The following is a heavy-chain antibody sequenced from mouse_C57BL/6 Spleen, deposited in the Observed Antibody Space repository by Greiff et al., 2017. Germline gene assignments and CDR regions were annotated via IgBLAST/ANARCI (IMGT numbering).Heavy chain of an antibody. Sequence: VQLQQSGAELVKPGASVKISCKASGYAFSSYWMNWVKQRPGKGLEWIGQIYPGDGDTNYNGKFKGKATLTADKSSSTAYMQLSSLTSEDSAVYFCARLNTVVAPAMDYWGQGTSVTVSS. J-gene: IGHJ4*01. D-gene: IGHD1-1*01. V-gene: IGHV1-80*01. CDR2: IYPGDGDT. CDR1: GYAFSSYW. CDR3: ARLNTVVAPAMDY.